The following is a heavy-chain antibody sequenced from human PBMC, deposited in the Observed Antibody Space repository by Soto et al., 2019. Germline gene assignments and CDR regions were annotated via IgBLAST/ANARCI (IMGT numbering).Heavy chain of an antibody. D-gene: IGHD2-2*01. CDR1: GYIFINYG. Sequence: ASVKVSCKASGYIFINYGITWVRQAPGQGLEWMGWISGYNGNTKYADKLQGRVTMTTDTSTTTAYMELRSLRSDDTAVYYCARDEVPAANWLDRLGQVTLVTVSS. J-gene: IGHJ5*02. CDR3: ARDEVPAANWLDR. CDR2: ISGYNGNT. V-gene: IGHV1-18*01.